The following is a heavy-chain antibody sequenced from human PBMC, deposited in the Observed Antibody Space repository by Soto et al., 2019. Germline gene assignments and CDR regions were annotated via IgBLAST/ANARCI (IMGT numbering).Heavy chain of an antibody. D-gene: IGHD6-13*01. CDR1: GFTFSSYG. CDR3: AKDRGIAAAGKVLDV. Sequence: QVQMVESGGGVVQPGRSLRLSCAASGFTFSSYGMHWVRQAPGKGLEWVAVISYDGSNKYYADSVKGRFTISRDNSKNTRYLQMYSLRAEDTAVYYCAKDRGIAAAGKVLDVWGQGTTVTVSS. CDR2: ISYDGSNK. J-gene: IGHJ6*02. V-gene: IGHV3-30*18.